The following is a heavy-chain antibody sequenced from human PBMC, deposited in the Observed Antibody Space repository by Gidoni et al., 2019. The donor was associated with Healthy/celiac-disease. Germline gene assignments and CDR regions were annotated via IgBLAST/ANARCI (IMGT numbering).Heavy chain of an antibody. CDR1: GFTFSGSA. CDR3: TRLTAGHDAFDI. CDR2: IRSKANSYAT. V-gene: IGHV3-73*02. Sequence: EVQLVESGGGLVQPGGSLKLSCAASGFTFSGSAMPWVRQASGKGLEWVGRIRSKANSYATAYAASVKGRFTISRDDSKNTAYLQMNSLKTEDTAVYYCTRLTAGHDAFDIWGQGTMVTVSS. D-gene: IGHD6-19*01. J-gene: IGHJ3*02.